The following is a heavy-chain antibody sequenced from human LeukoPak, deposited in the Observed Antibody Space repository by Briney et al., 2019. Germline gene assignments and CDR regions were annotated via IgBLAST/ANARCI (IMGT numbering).Heavy chain of an antibody. J-gene: IGHJ4*02. CDR1: GGSISSGGYY. Sequence: SETLSLTCTVPGGSISSGGYYWSWIRQHPGKGLEWIGYIYYSGSTYYNPSLKSRVTISVDTSKNQFSLKLSSVTAADTAVYYCARAGYSSGWDTFDYWGQGTLVTVSS. V-gene: IGHV4-31*03. D-gene: IGHD6-19*01. CDR3: ARAGYSSGWDTFDY. CDR2: IYYSGST.